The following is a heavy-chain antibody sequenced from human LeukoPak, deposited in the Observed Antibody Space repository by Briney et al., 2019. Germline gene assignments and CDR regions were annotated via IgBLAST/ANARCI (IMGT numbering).Heavy chain of an antibody. D-gene: IGHD6-19*01. CDR3: ARDQYSSGWPNFDY. CDR2: INLNSGGT. CDR1: GYTFTGYY. J-gene: IGHJ4*02. Sequence: ASVKVSCKASGYTFTGYYMHWVRQAPGQGLEWMGWINLNSGGTNYAQKFQGRVTMTRDTSISTAYMELSRLRSDDTAVYYCARDQYSSGWPNFDYWGQGTLVTVPS. V-gene: IGHV1-2*02.